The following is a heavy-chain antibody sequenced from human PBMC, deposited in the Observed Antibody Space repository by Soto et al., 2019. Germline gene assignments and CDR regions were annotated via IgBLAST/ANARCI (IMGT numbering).Heavy chain of an antibody. CDR2: ISSDGSNK. Sequence: GGSLRLSCAASGFTFSSYGMHWVRQAPGKGLEWVAVISSDGSNKYYADFVKGRFTISRDNSKNTLYLQMNSLRAEDTAVYYCAKNSDYYFYSGMDVWGQGTTVTVSS. CDR3: AKNSDYYFYSGMDV. V-gene: IGHV3-30*18. CDR1: GFTFSSYG. J-gene: IGHJ6*02. D-gene: IGHD5-12*01.